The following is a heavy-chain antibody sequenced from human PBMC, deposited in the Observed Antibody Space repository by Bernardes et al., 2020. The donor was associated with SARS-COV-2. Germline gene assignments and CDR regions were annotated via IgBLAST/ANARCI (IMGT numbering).Heavy chain of an antibody. CDR2: INPNSGGT. D-gene: IGHD5-12*01. CDR1: GYTFTGYY. Sequence: ASVKVSCKASGYTFTGYYMHWVRQAPGQGLEWMGWINPNSGGTNYAQKFQGRVTMTRDTSISTAYMELSRLRSDDTAVYYCAAFKGDIGDAFDIWGQGTMVTVSS. J-gene: IGHJ3*02. V-gene: IGHV1-2*02. CDR3: AAFKGDIGDAFDI.